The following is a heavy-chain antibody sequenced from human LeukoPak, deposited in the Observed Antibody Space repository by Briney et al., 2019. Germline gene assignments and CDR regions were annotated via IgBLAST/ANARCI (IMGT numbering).Heavy chain of an antibody. Sequence: GGSLRLSWSASGFTFSSYAMHWVRQAPGKGLEYVSAISSNGDSTYYADSVKGRFTISRDNSKNTLYLQMSSLRAEDTAVYYCVKRVCSTTSCSAPFAYWGQGTLVTVSS. CDR2: ISSNGDST. J-gene: IGHJ4*02. D-gene: IGHD2-2*01. V-gene: IGHV3-64D*06. CDR1: GFTFSSYA. CDR3: VKRVCSTTSCSAPFAY.